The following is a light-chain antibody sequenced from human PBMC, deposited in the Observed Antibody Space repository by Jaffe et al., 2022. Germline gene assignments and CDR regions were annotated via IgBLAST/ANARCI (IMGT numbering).Light chain of an antibody. J-gene: IGLJ2*01. CDR3: CSYSTRGTPML. CDR2: EVS. V-gene: IGLV2-14*03. CDR1: SSDVGGDNY. Sequence: QSALTQPAAVSGSPGQSITISCTGTSSDVGGDNYVSWYQQHPGKAPKLIIYEVSNRPSGVSNRLSASKSGNVASLTISGLQAEDEADYFCCSYSTRGTPMLFGGGTKLTVL.